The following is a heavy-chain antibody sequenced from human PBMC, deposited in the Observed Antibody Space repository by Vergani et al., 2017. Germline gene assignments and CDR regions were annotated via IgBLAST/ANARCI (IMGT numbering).Heavy chain of an antibody. D-gene: IGHD5-18*01. J-gene: IGHJ4*02. Sequence: EVQLVESGGGLVQPGRSLRLSCAASGFTFDDYAMHWVRQAPGKGLEWVSGISWNSGSIGYADSVKGRFTISRDNAKNSLYQQMNSLRAEDTALYYCAKDIGDTAMDYLDYWGQGTLVTVSS. V-gene: IGHV3-9*01. CDR1: GFTFDDYA. CDR3: AKDIGDTAMDYLDY. CDR2: ISWNSGSI.